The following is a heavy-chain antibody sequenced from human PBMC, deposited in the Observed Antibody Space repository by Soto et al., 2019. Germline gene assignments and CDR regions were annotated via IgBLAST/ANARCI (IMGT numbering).Heavy chain of an antibody. V-gene: IGHV1-46*01. D-gene: IGHD2-21*02. CDR2: INPNGGST. Sequence: ASVKVSCKAPADTFTSYYIHWVRQAPGHGLEWMGIINPNGGSTRFAKTFQGRITMTTDTSTSTVYMELRSLRSEDTAVYYCARLRGGRAYCGGDCSPSWFEPWGQGTLVT. CDR1: ADTFTSYY. CDR3: ARLRGGRAYCGGDCSPSWFEP. J-gene: IGHJ5*02.